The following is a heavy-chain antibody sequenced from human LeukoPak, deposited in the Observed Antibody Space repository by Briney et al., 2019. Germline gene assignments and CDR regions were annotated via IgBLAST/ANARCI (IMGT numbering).Heavy chain of an antibody. CDR1: GFTFSSNW. D-gene: IGHD6-13*01. J-gene: IGHJ4*02. Sequence: GGSLRLSCAVSGFTFSSNWMHWVRQVPGKGLVWVSLINPSGSFATYADSVKGRFTISRDNAKNTLYMHLNSLRVEDTAVYFCARVGALSSSWLLYWGQGTLVTVSS. V-gene: IGHV3-74*01. CDR2: INPSGSFA. CDR3: ARVGALSSSWLLY.